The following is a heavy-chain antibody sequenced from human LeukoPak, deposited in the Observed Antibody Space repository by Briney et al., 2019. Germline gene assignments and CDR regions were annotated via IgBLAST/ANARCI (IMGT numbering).Heavy chain of an antibody. D-gene: IGHD2-8*01. CDR3: ATSNDAKIAPFDH. V-gene: IGHV4-4*09. CDR1: GVSMSAFQ. CDR2: INTKGET. Sequence: SETLSLTCAVSGVSMSAFQWSWVRQSPEKGLEWIGCINTKGETNYNPSLKSRVTTSVDTSKSQFSLRRTSVTAADTAVYYCATSNDAKIAPFDHWGQGALVTVSS. J-gene: IGHJ4*02.